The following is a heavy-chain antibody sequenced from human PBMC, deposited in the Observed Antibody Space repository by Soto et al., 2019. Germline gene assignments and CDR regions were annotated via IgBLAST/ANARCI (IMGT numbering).Heavy chain of an antibody. V-gene: IGHV1-69*01. CDR2: IIPVSGAA. Sequence: QVQLVQSGAEVKKPGSSVKVSCKASGGTFGSYAFSWVRQPPGQGLEWMGGIIPVSGAAHYAQKFQGGVTITADESTSTAYMELSSLSSQDTAVYYCATALGCRSTSCTLDYWGQGTRVIVSS. D-gene: IGHD2-2*01. CDR3: ATALGCRSTSCTLDY. CDR1: GGTFGSYA. J-gene: IGHJ4*02.